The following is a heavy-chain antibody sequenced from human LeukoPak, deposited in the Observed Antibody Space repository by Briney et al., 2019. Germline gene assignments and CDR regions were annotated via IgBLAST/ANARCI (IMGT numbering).Heavy chain of an antibody. CDR2: ISTSSSHI. D-gene: IGHD6-25*01. Sequence: GGSLRLSCAASGFSFSSYSMDWVRQAPGKGLEWVSSISTSSSHIYYADSVKGRFTISRDNAKNSLYLQMNSLRAEDTAVYYCARGSVELQRLDAFDIWGQGTMVTVSS. J-gene: IGHJ3*02. V-gene: IGHV3-21*01. CDR3: ARGSVELQRLDAFDI. CDR1: GFSFSSYS.